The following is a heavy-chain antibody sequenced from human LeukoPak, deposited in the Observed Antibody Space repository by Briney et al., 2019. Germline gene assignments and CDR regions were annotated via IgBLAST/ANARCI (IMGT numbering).Heavy chain of an antibody. V-gene: IGHV4-61*02. Sequence: SETLSLTCTVSGGSISSGSYYWGWLRQPAGKGLEWIGRNNTSGSTNYNPSHKSRVTISVDTSKNQFSLELCSVTAAYTAVYYCATGRLVGAYPFDYWGQGTLVTVSS. CDR3: ATGRLVGAYPFDY. CDR1: GGSISSGSYY. J-gene: IGHJ4*02. CDR2: NNTSGST. D-gene: IGHD1-26*01.